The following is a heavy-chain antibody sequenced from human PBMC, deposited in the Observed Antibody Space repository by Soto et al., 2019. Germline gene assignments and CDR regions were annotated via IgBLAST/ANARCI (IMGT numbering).Heavy chain of an antibody. J-gene: IGHJ4*02. CDR3: ARYIRGPTVFYFDF. CDR1: GFTFSSYS. V-gene: IGHV3-21*04. D-gene: IGHD1-26*01. Sequence: PGGSLRLSCAASGFTFSSYSMNWVRQAPGKGLEWVSSISSSSSYIYYADSVKGRFTISRDNSKDTVHLQMNSLRAEDTAVYYCARYIRGPTVFYFDFWGPGVLVTVSS. CDR2: ISSSSSYI.